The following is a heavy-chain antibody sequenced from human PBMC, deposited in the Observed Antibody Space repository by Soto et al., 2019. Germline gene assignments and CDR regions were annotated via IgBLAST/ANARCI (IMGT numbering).Heavy chain of an antibody. V-gene: IGHV1-3*01. Sequence: ASVKVSCKASGYTFTSYAMHWVRQAPGQRLEWTGWINAGNGNTKYSQKFQGRVTITRDTSASTAYMELSSLRSEDTAVYYCARFDGSGSYSYFQHWGQGTLVTVSS. CDR3: ARFDGSGSYSYFQH. CDR2: INAGNGNT. D-gene: IGHD3-10*01. J-gene: IGHJ1*01. CDR1: GYTFTSYA.